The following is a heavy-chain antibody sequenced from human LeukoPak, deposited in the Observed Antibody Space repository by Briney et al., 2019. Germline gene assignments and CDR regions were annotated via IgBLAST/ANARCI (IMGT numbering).Heavy chain of an antibody. Sequence: PSETLSLTCTVYGGSINSGYYWGWIRQPPGKGLEWIGSMYSSGYIYYNLSLRSRVTISIDTSKNHFSLRLTSVTAPDTAVYFCVRHDLWGEGTLVTVSP. CDR1: GGSINSGYY. CDR3: VRHDL. J-gene: IGHJ5*02. V-gene: IGHV4-39*01. CDR2: MYSSGYI.